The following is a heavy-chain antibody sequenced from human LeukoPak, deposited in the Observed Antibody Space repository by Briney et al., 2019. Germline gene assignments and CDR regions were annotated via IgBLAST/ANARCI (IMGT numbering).Heavy chain of an antibody. Sequence: PGGSLRLSCAASGFTFSGSAMHWVRQASGKGLEWVGRIKSKPNSYATTYAASVKGRFTISRDDSKNTAYLQMNSLKTEDTAVYYCARDILIAVAGIGSDYWGQGTLVTVSS. D-gene: IGHD6-19*01. V-gene: IGHV3-73*01. CDR1: GFTFSGSA. J-gene: IGHJ4*02. CDR2: IKSKPNSYAT. CDR3: ARDILIAVAGIGSDY.